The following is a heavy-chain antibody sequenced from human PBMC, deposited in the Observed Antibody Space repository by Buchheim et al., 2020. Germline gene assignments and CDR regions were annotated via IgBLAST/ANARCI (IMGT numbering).Heavy chain of an antibody. V-gene: IGHV3-48*04. CDR1: GFTSSSYS. Sequence: EVQLVESGGGLVQPGGSLRLSCAASGFTSSSYSMNWVRQAPGKGLEWVSYISSSSSTIYYADAVKGRFTISRDNAKNSLYLQMNSLRAEDTAVYYCARAFGVAGRRPFDPWGQGTL. D-gene: IGHD3-3*01. CDR3: ARAFGVAGRRPFDP. CDR2: ISSSSSTI. J-gene: IGHJ5*02.